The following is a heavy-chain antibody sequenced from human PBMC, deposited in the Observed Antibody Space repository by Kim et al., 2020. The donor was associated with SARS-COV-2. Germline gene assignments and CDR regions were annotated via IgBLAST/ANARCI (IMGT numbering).Heavy chain of an antibody. CDR1: GFTFSSYG. CDR2: ISYDGSNK. J-gene: IGHJ6*02. D-gene: IGHD5-12*01. Sequence: GGSLRLSCAASGFTFSSYGMHWVRQAPGKGLEWVAVISYDGSNKYYADSVKGRFTISRDNSKNTLYLQMNSLRAEDTAGYYCAKDRYERDVWGQGTTVTV. CDR3: AKDRYERDV. V-gene: IGHV3-30*18.